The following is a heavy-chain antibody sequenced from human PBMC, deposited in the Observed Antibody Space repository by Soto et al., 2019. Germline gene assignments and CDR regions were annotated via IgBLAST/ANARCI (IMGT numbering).Heavy chain of an antibody. Sequence: SETLSLTCAVSGYSISSGYYWGWIRQPPGKGLEWIGSIYHSGSTYYNPSLKSRVTISVDTSKNQFSLKLSSVTAADTAAYYCARDGRVGATHYWGQGTLVTVSS. D-gene: IGHD1-26*01. CDR2: IYHSGST. CDR3: ARDGRVGATHY. V-gene: IGHV4-38-2*02. J-gene: IGHJ4*02. CDR1: GYSISSGYY.